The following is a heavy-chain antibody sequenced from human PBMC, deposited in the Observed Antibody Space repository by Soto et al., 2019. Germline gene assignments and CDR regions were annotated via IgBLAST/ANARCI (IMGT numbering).Heavy chain of an antibody. Sequence: SETLSLTCAVYGGSFSGYYWSWIRQPPGKGLEWIGEINHSGSTNYNPSLKSRVTISVDTSKNQFSLKLSSVTAADTAVYYCARGRGKRVPAAIYYYYGMDVWGQGTTVTVSS. D-gene: IGHD2-2*02. V-gene: IGHV4-34*01. CDR3: ARGRGKRVPAAIYYYYGMDV. J-gene: IGHJ6*02. CDR1: GGSFSGYY. CDR2: INHSGST.